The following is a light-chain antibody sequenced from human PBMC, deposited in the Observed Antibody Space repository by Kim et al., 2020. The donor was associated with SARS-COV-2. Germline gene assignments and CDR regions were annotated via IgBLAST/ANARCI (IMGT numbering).Light chain of an antibody. V-gene: IGKV3-20*01. CDR1: QSVRSSY. J-gene: IGKJ5*01. CDR2: GAS. Sequence: EIVLTQSPGTLSLSPGERATLSCRASQSVRSSYLAWYQQKPGQAPRLLIYGASNRGSGISDRFSGSVSGTDFTLTISRLDPEDFAVYYCQQYGTSPNTFGQGTRLEIK. CDR3: QQYGTSPNT.